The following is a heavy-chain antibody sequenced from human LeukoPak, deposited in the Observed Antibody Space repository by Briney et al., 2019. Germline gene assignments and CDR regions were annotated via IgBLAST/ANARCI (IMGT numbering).Heavy chain of an antibody. CDR1: GGSFSGYY. J-gene: IGHJ4*02. V-gene: IGHV4-34*01. CDR3: ARGYSYSYWHPSFGY. CDR2: INHSGST. Sequence: SETLSLTCAVYGGSFSGYYWSWIRQPPGKGLEWIGEINHSGSTNYNPSLKSRVTISVDTSKNQFSLKLSSVTAADTAVYYCARGYSYSYWHPSFGYWGQGSLVTVSS. D-gene: IGHD5-18*01.